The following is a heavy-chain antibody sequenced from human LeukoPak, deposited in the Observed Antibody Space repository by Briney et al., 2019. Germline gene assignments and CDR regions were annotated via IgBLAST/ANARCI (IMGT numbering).Heavy chain of an antibody. CDR1: GYSFTSYW. CDR2: IYPGDSDT. J-gene: IGHJ5*02. Sequence: GESLKISCKTSGYSFTSYWIGWVRQMPGKGLEWMGIIYPGDSDTRYSPSFQGQVTISVDKSISTAYLQWISLKASDTAMYYCARRGPGYCSATTCYEDAGWFDPWGQGTLVTVSS. D-gene: IGHD2-2*01. CDR3: ARRGPGYCSATTCYEDAGWFDP. V-gene: IGHV5-51*01.